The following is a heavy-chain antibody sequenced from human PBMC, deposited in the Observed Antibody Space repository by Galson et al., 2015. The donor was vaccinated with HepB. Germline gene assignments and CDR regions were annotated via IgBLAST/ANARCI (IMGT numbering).Heavy chain of an antibody. CDR1: GFTVSTNY. J-gene: IGHJ4*02. Sequence: SLRLSCAASGFTVSTNYFSWVRQAPGMGLQWVSDIYSDGRTYYADSVKGRFTVSRDTSKNTLYLQMNNLRAEDTALYYCAREQAWAYRYWGQGALVTVSS. V-gene: IGHV3-53*01. CDR3: AREQAWAYRY. D-gene: IGHD3-16*01. CDR2: IYSDGRT.